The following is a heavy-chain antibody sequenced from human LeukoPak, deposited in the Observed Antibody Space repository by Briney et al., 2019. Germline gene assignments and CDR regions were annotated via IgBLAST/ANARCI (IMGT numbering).Heavy chain of an antibody. CDR1: GDSISSGSYY. CDR3: ARVKGDCSSTSCYPGYYYYMDV. CDR2: IYTSGST. D-gene: IGHD2-2*01. Sequence: SETLSLTCTISGDSISSGSYYWSWIRQPAGKGLEWIGRIYTSGSTNYNPSLKSRVTMSVDTSKNQFSLKLSSVTAADTAVYYCARVKGDCSSTSCYPGYYYYMDVWGKGTTVTISS. J-gene: IGHJ6*03. V-gene: IGHV4-61*02.